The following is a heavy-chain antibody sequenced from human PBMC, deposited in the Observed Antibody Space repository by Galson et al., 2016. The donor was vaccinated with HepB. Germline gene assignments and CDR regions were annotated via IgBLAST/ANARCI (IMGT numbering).Heavy chain of an antibody. J-gene: IGHJ3*02. CDR3: VKDQGGTWGAFDI. CDR1: GFTFSSYA. CDR2: ITGNGAIT. Sequence: SLRLSCAASGFTFSSYAIHWVRQAPGKGLEYLSEITGNGAITYYADSVKGRFTISRDNSRNTLYLQMSSLTTEDTAGDYCVKDQGGTWGAFDIRGQGTLVTVSS. V-gene: IGHV3-64D*06. D-gene: IGHD3-16*01.